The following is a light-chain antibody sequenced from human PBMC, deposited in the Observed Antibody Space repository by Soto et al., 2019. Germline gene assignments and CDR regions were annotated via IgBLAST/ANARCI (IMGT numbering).Light chain of an antibody. CDR3: SSYTGSTTLVV. V-gene: IGLV2-14*03. CDR1: SSDDGGYNY. CDR2: DVS. Sequence: QSALTQPASVSGSPGQSIAISCAGTSSDDGGYNYVSWYQQHPGKAPKLMIYDVSNRPSGVSNRFSGSRSGNTASLTISGLQAEDEAHYYCSSYTGSTTLVVFGGGAKLTVL. J-gene: IGLJ2*01.